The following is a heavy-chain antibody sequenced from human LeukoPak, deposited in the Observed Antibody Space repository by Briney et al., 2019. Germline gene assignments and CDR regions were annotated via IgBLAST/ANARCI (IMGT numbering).Heavy chain of an antibody. J-gene: IGHJ4*02. CDR2: IFNTGNT. D-gene: IGHD3-10*01. V-gene: IGHV4-59*11. CDR3: ASRPADTTWYGVFDY. CDR1: GGSLNSHY. Sequence: SETLSLTCSVSGGSLNSHYWSWIRQPPGKRLEWVGYIFNTGNTNYNPSLASRVTMSVDTSRAQFFLRLSPVTAADTAIYYCASRPADTTWYGVFDYWGQGTLVTVSS.